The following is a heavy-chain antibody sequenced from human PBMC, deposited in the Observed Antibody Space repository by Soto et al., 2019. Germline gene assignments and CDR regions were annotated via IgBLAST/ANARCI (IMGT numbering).Heavy chain of an antibody. V-gene: IGHV3-9*01. Sequence: GGALRLSCVAPGFTLDDYALHWVPPAPGKGPEWGPGISAEGDTIDYAVSVKGRFTISRDNAKNSLFLQMNSLRPEDTSLYYCAKDMKWGGMTTIHYFDSWGQGTQVTVSS. D-gene: IGHD4-17*01. J-gene: IGHJ4*02. CDR3: AKDMKWGGMTTIHYFDS. CDR2: ISAEGDTI. CDR1: GFTLDDYA.